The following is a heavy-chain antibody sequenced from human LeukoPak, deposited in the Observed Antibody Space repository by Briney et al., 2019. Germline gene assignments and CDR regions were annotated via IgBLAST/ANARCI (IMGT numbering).Heavy chain of an antibody. V-gene: IGHV1-69*13. CDR2: IIPIFGTA. J-gene: IGHJ4*02. CDR3: ARVGAYCGGDCYSWYFDY. D-gene: IGHD2-21*01. Sequence: SLKVSCKASGGTFSSYAISWVRQAPGQGLEWMGGIIPIFGTANYAQKFQGRVTITADESTSTAYMELSSLRSEDTAVYYCARVGAYCGGDCYSWYFDYWGQGTLVTVPS. CDR1: GGTFSSYA.